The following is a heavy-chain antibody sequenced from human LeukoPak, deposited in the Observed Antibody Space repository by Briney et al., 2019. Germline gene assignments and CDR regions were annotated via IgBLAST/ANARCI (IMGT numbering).Heavy chain of an antibody. CDR1: GFTFRTYW. J-gene: IGHJ4*02. CDR2: IDYDGSRT. CDR3: ARDLYGAYDY. D-gene: IGHD4-17*01. V-gene: IGHV3-74*01. Sequence: GGSLRLSCAASGFTFRTYWMHWVRQAPGKGLMWVSHIDYDGSRTNYADSVKGRFTISRDNAKNTLYLQMNSLRAEDTAVYYCARDLYGAYDYWGQGTLVTVSS.